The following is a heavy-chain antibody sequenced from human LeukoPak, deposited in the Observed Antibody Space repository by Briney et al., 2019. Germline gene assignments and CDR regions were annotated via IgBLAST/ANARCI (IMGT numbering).Heavy chain of an antibody. D-gene: IGHD1-7*01. CDR1: GFTFSSYA. Sequence: GGSLRLSCAASGFTFSSYAMHWVRQAPGKGLEWVAVISYDGSNKYYADSVKGRFTISRDNSKNTLCLQMNSLRAEDTAVYYCARRGETGTTDYWGQGTLVTVSS. CDR3: ARRGETGTTDY. CDR2: ISYDGSNK. J-gene: IGHJ4*02. V-gene: IGHV3-30*01.